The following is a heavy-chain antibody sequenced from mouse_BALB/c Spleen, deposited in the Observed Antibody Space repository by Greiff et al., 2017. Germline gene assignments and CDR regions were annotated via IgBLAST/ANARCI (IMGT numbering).Heavy chain of an antibody. CDR2: INPYNGAT. CDR1: GYSFTGYY. J-gene: IGHJ4*01. D-gene: IGHD2-10*02. Sequence: EVKLVESGPELVKPGASVKISCKASGYSFTGYYMHWVKQSHVKSLEWIGRINPYNGATSYNQNFKDKASLTVDKSSSTAYMELHSLTSEDSAVYYCARSRYGNGLYAMDYWGQGTSVTVSS. V-gene: IGHV1-31*01. CDR3: ARSRYGNGLYAMDY.